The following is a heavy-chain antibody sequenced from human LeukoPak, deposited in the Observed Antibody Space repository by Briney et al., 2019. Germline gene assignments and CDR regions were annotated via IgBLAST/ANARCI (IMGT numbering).Heavy chain of an antibody. CDR1: GGSVSSHY. CDR3: ASSGPKYSGYDYQFEGYFDY. CDR2: IYTSGST. D-gene: IGHD5-12*01. Sequence: SETLSLTCTVSGGSVSSHYWTWIRQPAGKGLEWIGRIYTSGSTNYNPSLKSRVTISIDTSKNQFSLHLSSVTAADTAVYYRASSGPKYSGYDYQFEGYFDYWGQGTLVTVSS. J-gene: IGHJ4*02. V-gene: IGHV4-4*07.